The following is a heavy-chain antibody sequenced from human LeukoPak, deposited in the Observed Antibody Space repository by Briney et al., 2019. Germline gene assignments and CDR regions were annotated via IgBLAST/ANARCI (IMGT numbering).Heavy chain of an antibody. Sequence: PSETLSLTCAVYGGSFSGYYWSWIRQPPGKGLEWIGEINHSGSTNYIPSLKSRVTISVDTSKNQFSLKLSSVTAADTSVYYCARNGFRFLVAEYFQHWGQGTLVTVSS. CDR2: INHSGST. CDR3: ARNGFRFLVAEYFQH. CDR1: GGSFSGYY. J-gene: IGHJ1*01. V-gene: IGHV4-34*01. D-gene: IGHD2-8*01.